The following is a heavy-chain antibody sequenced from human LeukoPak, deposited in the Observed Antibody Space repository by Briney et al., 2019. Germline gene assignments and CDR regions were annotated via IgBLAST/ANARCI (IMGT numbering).Heavy chain of an antibody. CDR1: GGTFSSYA. V-gene: IGHV1-69*13. CDR3: ARDSSSRY. Sequence: ASVKVSCKASGGTFSSYAISWVRQAPGQGLEWMGGIIPIFGTANYAQKFQGRVTITADESTSTAYMELRSLRSDDTAIYYCARDSSSRYWGQGTPVTVSS. D-gene: IGHD6-6*01. CDR2: IIPIFGTA. J-gene: IGHJ4*02.